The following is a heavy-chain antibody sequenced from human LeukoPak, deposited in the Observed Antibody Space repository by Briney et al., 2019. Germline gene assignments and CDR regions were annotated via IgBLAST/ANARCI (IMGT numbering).Heavy chain of an antibody. CDR3: AREGTVTSGHYGIDV. V-gene: IGHV4-59*01. CDR1: GGSIGTYY. CDR2: IYYSGNT. Sequence: PSETLSLTCTVSGGSIGTYYWSSIRQPPGKGLEWIGYIYYSGNTNYNPSLKSRVIISVDTSKNQFSLKLRSVTAADTAVYYCAREGTVTSGHYGIDVWGQGTTVTVSS. D-gene: IGHD4-17*01. J-gene: IGHJ6*02.